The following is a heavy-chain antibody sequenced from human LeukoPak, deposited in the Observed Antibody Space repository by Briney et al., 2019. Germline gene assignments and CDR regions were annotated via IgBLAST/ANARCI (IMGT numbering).Heavy chain of an antibody. D-gene: IGHD3-22*01. CDR3: ARDRTRYYYDSSGHTGWFDP. Sequence: SETLSLTCTVSGGSISSYYWSWIRQPPGKGLEWIGYIYYIGSTNYNPSLKSRVTISVDTSKNQFSLKLSSVTAADTAVYYCARDRTRYYYDSSGHTGWFDPWGQGTLVTVSS. CDR2: IYYIGST. CDR1: GGSISSYY. J-gene: IGHJ5*02. V-gene: IGHV4-59*01.